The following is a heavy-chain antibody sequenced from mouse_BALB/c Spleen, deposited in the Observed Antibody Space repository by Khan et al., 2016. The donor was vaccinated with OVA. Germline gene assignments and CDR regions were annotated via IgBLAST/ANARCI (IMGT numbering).Heavy chain of an antibody. CDR2: ISTAGDYI. CDR1: GFTFSTYA. D-gene: IGHD1-1*01. V-gene: IGHV5-6*01. CDR3: ARHNYGPFAY. J-gene: IGHJ3*01. Sequence: EVELVESGGDLVKPGGSLKLSCAASGFTFSTYAMSWVRQTPDKRLEWVATISTAGDYIYYPDSVQGRFTISRDNAKNTLYLQMSSLRSEDKATCYCARHNYGPFAYWGEGTLVTVSA.